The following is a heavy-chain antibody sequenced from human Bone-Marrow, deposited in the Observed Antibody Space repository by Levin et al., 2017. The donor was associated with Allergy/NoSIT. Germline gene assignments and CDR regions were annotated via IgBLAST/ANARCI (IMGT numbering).Heavy chain of an antibody. CDR1: GGSFSGYR. D-gene: IGHD6-19*01. V-gene: IGHV4-34*01. Sequence: PSETLSLTCAVYGGSFSGYRWTWMRQSPGQGLEWIGEIEQGGGPDYNPSLSSRVTLSLDTSQRQFSLELRSVTAADTAVYYCARGRRWLTPTYWGQGSLVIVSS. CDR3: ARGRRWLTPTY. CDR2: IEQGGGP. J-gene: IGHJ4*01.